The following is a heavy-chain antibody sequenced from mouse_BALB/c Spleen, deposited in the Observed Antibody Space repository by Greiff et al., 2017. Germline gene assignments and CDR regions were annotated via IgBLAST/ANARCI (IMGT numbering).Heavy chain of an antibody. V-gene: IGHV14-4*02. Sequence: EVKVEESGAELVRSGASVKLSCTASGFNIKDYYMHWVKQRPEQGLEWIGWIDPENGDTEYAPKFQGKATMTADTSSNTAYLQLSSLTSEDTAVYYCNAGLYGGMDYWGQGTSVTVSS. CDR3: NAGLYGGMDY. CDR1: GFNIKDYY. D-gene: IGHD2-12*01. J-gene: IGHJ4*01. CDR2: IDPENGDT.